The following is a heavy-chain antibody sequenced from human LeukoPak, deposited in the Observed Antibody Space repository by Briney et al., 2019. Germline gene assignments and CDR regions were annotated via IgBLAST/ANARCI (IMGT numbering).Heavy chain of an antibody. CDR1: GFTFSDYS. D-gene: IGHD3-16*01. J-gene: IGHJ5*02. CDR2: ISGSSTTI. CDR3: ARDIRYGDNAGWFDP. Sequence: GGSLRLSCAASGFTFSDYSMNWVRQAPGKGLECVSYISGSSTTIYYADSVRGRFTISRDNAKNSLYLQMNSLRAEDAAVYYCARDIRYGDNAGWFDPWGLGTLVTVSS. V-gene: IGHV3-48*04.